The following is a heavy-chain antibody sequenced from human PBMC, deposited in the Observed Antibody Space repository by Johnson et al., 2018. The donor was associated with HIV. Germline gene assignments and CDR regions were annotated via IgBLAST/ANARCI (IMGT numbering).Heavy chain of an antibody. V-gene: IGHV3-20*04. CDR2: INWNGGST. CDR3: ARDRAYHCSGGSCSHVFDI. D-gene: IGHD2-15*01. Sequence: MLLVESGGGVVRPGGSLRLSCADSGFTFDDYGMSWVRQTPGKGLESVSGINWNGGSTGYADSVKGRFTISRDNAKNFIYLQMNSLRGEDTALYYCARDRAYHCSGGSCSHVFDIWGQGTMVTVSS. CDR1: GFTFDDYG. J-gene: IGHJ3*02.